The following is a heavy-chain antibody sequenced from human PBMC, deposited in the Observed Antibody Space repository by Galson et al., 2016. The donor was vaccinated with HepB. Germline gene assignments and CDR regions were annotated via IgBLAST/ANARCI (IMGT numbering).Heavy chain of an antibody. CDR2: ISGSGANT. CDR1: GFTFSNYA. CDR3: ARYSNSWAPFDY. V-gene: IGHV3-23*01. J-gene: IGHJ4*02. Sequence: SLRLSCAASGFTFSNYAMTWVRQAPGKGLEWVSGISGSGANTPYANAVKGRFTISRDNSNNALYLQMNSLRAEDTALYFCARYSNSWAPFDYWGQGRLVTVSS. D-gene: IGHD6-13*01.